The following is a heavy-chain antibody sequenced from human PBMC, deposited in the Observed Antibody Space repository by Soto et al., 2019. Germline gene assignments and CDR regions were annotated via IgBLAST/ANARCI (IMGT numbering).Heavy chain of an antibody. CDR2: IYSGGST. CDR1: GFTVSSNY. CDR3: ARVDYYDSSGYYYDLYYYGMDV. D-gene: IGHD3-22*01. V-gene: IGHV3-66*01. J-gene: IGHJ6*02. Sequence: GGSLSLSCAASGFTVSSNYMSWVRQAPGKGLEWVSVIYSGGSTYYADSVKGRFTISRDNSKNTLYLQMNSLRAEDTAVYYCARVDYYDSSGYYYDLYYYGMDVWGQGTTVTVSS.